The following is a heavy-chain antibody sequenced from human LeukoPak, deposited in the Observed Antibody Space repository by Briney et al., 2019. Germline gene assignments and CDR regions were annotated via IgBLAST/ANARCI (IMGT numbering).Heavy chain of an antibody. CDR2: IYASGTT. CDR3: ARGSVLGGSDF. V-gene: IGHV4-4*07. D-gene: IGHD1-26*01. CDR1: GGSTSTYS. J-gene: IGHJ4*02. Sequence: SETLSLTCTVSGGSTSTYSWSWIRQPAGEGLEWIGRIYASGTTNYNPSLKSRVTMSVDTSKNQFSLKLNAVTAADTAVYYCARGSVLGGSDFWGQGTLVTVSS.